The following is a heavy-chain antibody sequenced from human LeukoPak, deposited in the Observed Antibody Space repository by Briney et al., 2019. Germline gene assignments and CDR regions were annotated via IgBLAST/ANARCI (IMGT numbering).Heavy chain of an antibody. CDR3: AKDRAYGGAFDI. V-gene: IGHV3-23*01. J-gene: IGHJ3*02. D-gene: IGHD2-21*01. CDR1: GFTFSSYA. Sequence: GGSLRLSCAASGFTFSSYAMSWVRQAPGNGLEWVSAISGSGGSTYYADSVKGRFTISRDNSKNTLYLQMNSLRAEDTAVYYCAKDRAYGGAFDIWGQGTMVTVS. CDR2: ISGSGGST.